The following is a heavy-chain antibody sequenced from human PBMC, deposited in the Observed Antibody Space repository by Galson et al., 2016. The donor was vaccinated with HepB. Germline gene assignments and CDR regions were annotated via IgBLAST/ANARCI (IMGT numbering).Heavy chain of an antibody. CDR2: ITGNGGTT. J-gene: IGHJ4*02. V-gene: IGHV3-23*01. CDR3: AKRDYSDSDGYLPLFDC. CDR1: GFTFSTYA. Sequence: SLRLSCAASGFTFSTYAMSWVRQAPGKGPEWVSAITGNGGTTYYTDSAKGRFTISRDNSKNTLYLQINSLRFDDTAVYYCAKRDYSDSDGYLPLFDCWGQGTLVTVSS. D-gene: IGHD3-22*01.